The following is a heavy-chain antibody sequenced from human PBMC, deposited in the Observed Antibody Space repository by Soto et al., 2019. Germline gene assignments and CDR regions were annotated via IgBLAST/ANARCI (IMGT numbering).Heavy chain of an antibody. CDR1: GFTFSSYW. Sequence: PGGSLRLSCAASGFTFSSYWMNWVHQAPGKGLEWVANIKEDGSEKYYVDSVKGRFTISRDNAKNTLYLQMNSLRAEDTAVYYCVGGNNYDYWGQGTLVTVSS. V-gene: IGHV3-7*05. J-gene: IGHJ4*01. CDR3: VGGNNYDY. D-gene: IGHD5-12*01. CDR2: IKEDGSEK.